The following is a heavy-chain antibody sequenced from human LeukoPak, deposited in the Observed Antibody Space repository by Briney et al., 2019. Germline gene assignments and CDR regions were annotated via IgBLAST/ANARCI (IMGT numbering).Heavy chain of an antibody. CDR3: ARDTTYNDY. CDR1: GYTFTTYG. Sequence: ASVKVSCKASGYTFTTYGLSWVRQAPGQGLEWMGWISAYNGNTNYAQKLQGRVTMTTDTSTTTAYMELTSLRSDDTAVYYCARDTTYNDYWGQGTLVTVSS. J-gene: IGHJ4*02. V-gene: IGHV1-18*01. D-gene: IGHD1-14*01. CDR2: ISAYNGNT.